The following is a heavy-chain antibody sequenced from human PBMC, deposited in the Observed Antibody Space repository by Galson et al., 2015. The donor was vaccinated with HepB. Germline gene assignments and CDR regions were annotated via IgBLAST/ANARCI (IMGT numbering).Heavy chain of an antibody. D-gene: IGHD5/OR15-5a*01. CDR3: ARDRGIVSTISAYYMDV. CDR1: GFTFSDYY. Sequence: SLRLSCAASGFTFSDYYMSWVRQAPGKGLEWLSCTTNSGSSIYADSVKGRFTISRDNAKNSLDLQMNSLRAEDTAVYYCARDRGIVSTISAYYMDVWGKGTTVTVSS. J-gene: IGHJ6*03. V-gene: IGHV3-11*01. CDR2: TTNSGSSI.